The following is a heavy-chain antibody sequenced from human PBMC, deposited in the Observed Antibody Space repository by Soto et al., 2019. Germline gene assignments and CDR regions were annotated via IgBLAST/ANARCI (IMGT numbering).Heavy chain of an antibody. Sequence: QVQLQESGPGLVKPSETLSLTCIVSGGSISSYYWSWIRQPPEKGLEWIGYIYYSGSTNYNPSLKSRVTISVDTSKNQFSLRLTSVTAADTAVYYCARQYCSSTTCYFYFDYWGQGTLVTVSS. CDR2: IYYSGST. V-gene: IGHV4-59*08. CDR1: GGSISSYY. CDR3: ARQYCSSTTCYFYFDY. D-gene: IGHD2-2*01. J-gene: IGHJ4*02.